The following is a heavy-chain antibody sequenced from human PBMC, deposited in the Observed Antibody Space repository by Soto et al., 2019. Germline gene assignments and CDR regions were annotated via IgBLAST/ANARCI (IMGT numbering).Heavy chain of an antibody. Sequence: EASVKVSCKASGYTFTSYGISWVRQAPGQGLEWMGWISAYNGNTNYAQKLQGRVTMTTDTSTSTAYMELRSLRSDDTAVYYCARDCSGGSCYLGSEHFDYWGQGTLVTVSS. CDR1: GYTFTSYG. V-gene: IGHV1-18*01. J-gene: IGHJ4*02. CDR2: ISAYNGNT. CDR3: ARDCSGGSCYLGSEHFDY. D-gene: IGHD2-15*01.